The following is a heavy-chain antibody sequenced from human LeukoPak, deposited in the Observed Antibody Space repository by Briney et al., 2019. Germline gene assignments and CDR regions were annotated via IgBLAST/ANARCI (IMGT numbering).Heavy chain of an antibody. D-gene: IGHD5-18*01. CDR2: ISVSGGST. CDR3: AKDRSDATMVYVFDY. CDR1: GFTIINYA. Sequence: GGSLRLSCAGSGFTIINYAMMWVRQAPGKGLEWVSGISVSGGSTYYAGSVKGRFTISRDTSKNTVYLQMNSLRAEDTAVYYCAKDRSDATMVYVFDYWGQGTLVTVSS. V-gene: IGHV3-23*01. J-gene: IGHJ4*02.